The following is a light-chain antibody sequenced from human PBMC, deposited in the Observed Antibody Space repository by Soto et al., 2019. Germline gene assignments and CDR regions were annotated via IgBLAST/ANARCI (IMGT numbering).Light chain of an antibody. CDR3: QEYGTSEII. CDR2: DTS. V-gene: IGKV3-20*01. Sequence: IVLTQSPGTMSLSPWERATLSCSTSQSVSNTYVAWYQQKPGQAPRLLIYDTSSRVTGIPARFSGSGSGTDFTLTISRLEPEDFAVFYCQEYGTSEIIVGQGTRLEIK. CDR1: QSVSNTY. J-gene: IGKJ5*01.